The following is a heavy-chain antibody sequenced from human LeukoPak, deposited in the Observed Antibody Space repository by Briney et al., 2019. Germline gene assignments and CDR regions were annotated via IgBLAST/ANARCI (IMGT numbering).Heavy chain of an antibody. V-gene: IGHV3-30*18. J-gene: IGHJ6*02. CDR3: ANLIRYRHGMDV. Sequence: GGSLRLSCAASGFTFSSYGMHWVRQAPGKGLEWVAVISYDGSNKYYADSVKGRFTISRDNPKNTLYLQMNSLRAEDTAVYYCANLIRYRHGMDVWGQGTTVTVSS. D-gene: IGHD3-16*02. CDR2: ISYDGSNK. CDR1: GFTFSSYG.